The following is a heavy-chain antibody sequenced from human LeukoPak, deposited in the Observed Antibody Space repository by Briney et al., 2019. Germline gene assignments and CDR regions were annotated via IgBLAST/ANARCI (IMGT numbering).Heavy chain of an antibody. CDR1: GYALTELS. V-gene: IGHV1-69*04. CDR3: ARDQGVTDPPPYGLDV. CDR2: IIPILDIA. J-gene: IGHJ6*02. D-gene: IGHD3-10*01. Sequence: SVKVSCKVSGYALTELSLHWVRQAPGQGLECMGRIIPILDIATYAQKFQGRVTITADKSTSTAYMELSSLSSEDTAVYYCARDQGVTDPPPYGLDVWGQGTTVTVSS.